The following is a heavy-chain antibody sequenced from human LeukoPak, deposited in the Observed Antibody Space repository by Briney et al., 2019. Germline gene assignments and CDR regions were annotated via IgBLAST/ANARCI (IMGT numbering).Heavy chain of an antibody. D-gene: IGHD1-1*01. CDR2: VDHTGST. CDR1: DDSITMYY. CDR3: ARGRVSSSTWYSTYYYYFYMDV. V-gene: IGHV4-59*01. Sequence: SETLSLTCSVSDDSITMYYWTWIRRPPGKGLEWIGYVDHTGSTNFNPSLNGRVSISRDTTKNLFSLRLRSVTAADTAVYFCARGRVSSSTWYSTYYYYFYMDVWGKGTTVTVSS. J-gene: IGHJ6*03.